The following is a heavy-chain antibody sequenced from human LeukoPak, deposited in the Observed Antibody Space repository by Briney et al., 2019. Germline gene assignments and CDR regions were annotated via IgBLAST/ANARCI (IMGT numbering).Heavy chain of an antibody. CDR1: GFTFGSNG. Sequence: GGSLRLSCAASGFTFGSNGMHWVRQAPGKGLEWVAVIWYDGSKKYYADSVKGRFTISRDNSKNTLDLQMDSLRAEDTAVYYCARMSGSHIDYWGQGTLVTVSS. CDR3: ARMSGSHIDY. D-gene: IGHD1-26*01. J-gene: IGHJ4*02. V-gene: IGHV3-33*01. CDR2: IWYDGSKK.